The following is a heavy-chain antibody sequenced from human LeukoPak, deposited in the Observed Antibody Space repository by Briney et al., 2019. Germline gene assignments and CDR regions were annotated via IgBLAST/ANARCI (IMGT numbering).Heavy chain of an antibody. CDR2: IYYSGST. CDR1: GGSISSFY. CDR3: ARHSPLDSSSGHFDY. V-gene: IGHV4-59*08. J-gene: IGHJ4*02. D-gene: IGHD6-13*01. Sequence: SETLSLTCTVSGGSISSFYWSWTRQPPGKGLEWIGYIYYSGSTNYNPSLKSRVTISVDTSKNQFSLKLSSVTAADTAVYYCARHSPLDSSSGHFDYWGQGTLVTVSS.